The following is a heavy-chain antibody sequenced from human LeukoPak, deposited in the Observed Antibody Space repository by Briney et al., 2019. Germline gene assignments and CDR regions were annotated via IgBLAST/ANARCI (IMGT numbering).Heavy chain of an antibody. D-gene: IGHD6-19*01. CDR1: GFTFSSYA. CDR3: ARAGRYSSGWYYFDY. V-gene: IGHV3-23*01. Sequence: GGSLRLSCAASGFTFSSYAMSWVRQAPGKGLEWVSAISGSGGSTYYADSVKGRFTISRDNSKNTLYLQMNSLRAEDTAVYYCARAGRYSSGWYYFDYWGQGTLVTVSS. J-gene: IGHJ4*02. CDR2: ISGSGGST.